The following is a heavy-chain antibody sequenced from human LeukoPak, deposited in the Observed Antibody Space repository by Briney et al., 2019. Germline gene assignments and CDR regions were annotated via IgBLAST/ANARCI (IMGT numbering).Heavy chain of an antibody. CDR1: GGSISSGGYY. CDR2: IYTSGST. J-gene: IGHJ4*02. D-gene: IGHD6-19*01. V-gene: IGHV4-61*02. Sequence: SETLSLTCTVSGGSISSGGYYWSWIRQPAGKGLEWIGRIYTSGSTNYNPSLKSRVTISVDTSKNQFSLKLSSVTAADTAVYYCARLRAGYSSGWYDYWGQGTLVTVSS. CDR3: ARLRAGYSSGWYDY.